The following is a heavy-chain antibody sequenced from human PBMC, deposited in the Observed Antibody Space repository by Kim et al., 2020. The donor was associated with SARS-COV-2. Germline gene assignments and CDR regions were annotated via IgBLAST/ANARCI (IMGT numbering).Heavy chain of an antibody. CDR3: AREGGDTYYDILTGYSPYYYYGMNV. Sequence: SQTLSLTCAISGDSVSSNSAAWNWIRQSPSRGLEWLGRTYYRSKWYNDYAVSVKSRITINPDTSKNQFSLQLNSVTPEDTAVYYCAREGGDTYYDILTGYSPYYYYGMNVWGQGTTVTVSS. CDR2: TYYRSKWYN. V-gene: IGHV6-1*01. CDR1: GDSVSSNSAA. J-gene: IGHJ6*02. D-gene: IGHD3-9*01.